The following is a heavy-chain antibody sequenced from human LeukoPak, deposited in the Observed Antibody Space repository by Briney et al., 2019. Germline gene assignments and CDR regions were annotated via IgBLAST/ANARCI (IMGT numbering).Heavy chain of an antibody. V-gene: IGHV4-39*01. CDR3: ARRGYCSSTSCYEYWFDP. CDR1: GGSISSSSYY. Sequence: SETLSLTCTVSGGSISSSSYYWGWIRQPPGKGLEWIGIIYYSGSTYSNPSLKSRLTISVDTSKNQFSLKLSSVTATDTAVYYCARRGYCSSTSCYEYWFDPWGQGTLVTVSS. J-gene: IGHJ5*02. CDR2: IYYSGST. D-gene: IGHD2-2*01.